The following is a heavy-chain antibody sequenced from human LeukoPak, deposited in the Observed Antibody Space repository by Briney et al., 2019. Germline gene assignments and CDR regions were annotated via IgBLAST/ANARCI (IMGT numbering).Heavy chain of an antibody. J-gene: IGHJ4*02. V-gene: IGHV1-24*01. CDR2: FDPEDGET. Sequence: ASVKVSCKVSGYTLTELSMHWVRQAPGKGLEWMGGFDPEDGETIYAQKLQGRVTMTTDTSTSTAYMELRSLRSDDTAVYYCARVEGYYDSSGYYGEDYWGQGTLVTVSS. CDR1: GYTLTELS. CDR3: ARVEGYYDSSGYYGEDY. D-gene: IGHD3-22*01.